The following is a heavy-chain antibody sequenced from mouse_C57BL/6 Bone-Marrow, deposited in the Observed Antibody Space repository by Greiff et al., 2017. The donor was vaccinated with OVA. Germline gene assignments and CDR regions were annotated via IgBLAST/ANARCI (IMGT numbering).Heavy chain of an antibody. D-gene: IGHD2-4*01. CDR2: INYDGSST. J-gene: IGHJ1*03. CDR3: ARDDYDPYWYFDV. CDR1: GFTFSDYY. V-gene: IGHV5-16*01. Sequence: DVKLVESEGGLVQPGSSMKLSCTASGFTFSDYYMAWVRQVPEKGLEWVANINYDGSSTYYLDSLKSRFIISRDNAKNILYLQMSSLKSEDTATYYCARDDYDPYWYFDVWGTGTTVTVSS.